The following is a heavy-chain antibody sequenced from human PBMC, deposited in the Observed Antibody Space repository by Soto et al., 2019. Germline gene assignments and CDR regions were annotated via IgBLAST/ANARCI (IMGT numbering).Heavy chain of an antibody. V-gene: IGHV4-34*01. J-gene: IGHJ4*02. Sequence: HVQLQQWGAGLLKPSETLSLTCAVNGGSLTGYYWSWIRQPPGKGLEWIGEIKDGGSTNYSPSLRSRVTISADTSKNQFSLRMHAVTAADTAVYFCARGQEGIVATHWDQGTLVTVSS. CDR2: IKDGGST. D-gene: IGHD5-12*01. CDR1: GGSLTGYY. CDR3: ARGQEGIVATH.